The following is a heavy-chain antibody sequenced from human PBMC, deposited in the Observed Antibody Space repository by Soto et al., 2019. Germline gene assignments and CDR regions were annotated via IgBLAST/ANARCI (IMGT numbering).Heavy chain of an antibody. V-gene: IGHV3-30*02. CDR3: AKTRVLIVRANSCDY. D-gene: IGHD2-8*01. CDR1: GFTFSNYG. CDR2: ISDDGDKR. Sequence: GGSLRLSCISSGFTFSNYGVLWVRQPPGKGLEWVSLISDDGDKRYYADSVMGRLIISRDNSKDTLYLQMNSLGPDDTAVYFCAKTRVLIVRANSCDYWGQGTPVTVSS. J-gene: IGHJ4*02.